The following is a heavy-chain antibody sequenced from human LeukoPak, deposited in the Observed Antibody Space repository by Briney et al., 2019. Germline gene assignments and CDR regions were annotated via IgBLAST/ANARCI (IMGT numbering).Heavy chain of an antibody. CDR3: ARDQDVMVRGDV. V-gene: IGHV7-4-1*02. CDR1: GYIFTNYA. D-gene: IGHD3-10*01. Sequence: ASVKVSCKASGYIFTNYAMNWVRQAPGQGLEWMGYIKTSTGNPTYAQGFTGRFVFSLDTSVSTAYLQINNLKTEDTAVYYCARDQDVMVRGDVWGQGTMVTVSS. J-gene: IGHJ3*01. CDR2: IKTSTGNP.